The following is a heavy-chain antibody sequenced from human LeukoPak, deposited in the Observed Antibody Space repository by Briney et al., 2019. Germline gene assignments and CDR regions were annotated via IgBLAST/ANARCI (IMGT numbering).Heavy chain of an antibody. CDR3: ARGELRYFDWLHYKGYFQH. Sequence: ASVKVSCKASGYTFTGYYMHWVRQAPGQGLEWMGWINPNSGGTNYAQTFQGRVTMTRDTSISTAYMELSRLRSEDTAVYYCARGELRYFDWLHYKGYFQHWGQGTLVTVSS. D-gene: IGHD3-9*01. CDR1: GYTFTGYY. V-gene: IGHV1-2*02. J-gene: IGHJ1*01. CDR2: INPNSGGT.